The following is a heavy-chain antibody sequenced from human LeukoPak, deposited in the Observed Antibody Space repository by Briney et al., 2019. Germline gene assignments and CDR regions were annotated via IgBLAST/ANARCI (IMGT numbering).Heavy chain of an antibody. V-gene: IGHV2-70*04. CDR2: SDWDDDK. D-gene: IGHD3-10*01. J-gene: IGHJ5*02. Sequence: SGPALVKPTQTLTLTCTFSGFSLSTTGMRVSWIRQPPGKAPEWLARSDWDDDKFHSTSLKTRLTISKDTSKNQVVLTMTNMDPVDTATYYCARMTSYGSGFDPWGQGTLVTVSS. CDR3: ARMTSYGSGFDP. CDR1: GFSLSTTGMR.